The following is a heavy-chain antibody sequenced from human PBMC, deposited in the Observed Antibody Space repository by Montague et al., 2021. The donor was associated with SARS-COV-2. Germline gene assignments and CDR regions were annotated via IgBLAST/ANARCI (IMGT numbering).Heavy chain of an antibody. CDR2: LYITGST. CDR1: GGSISSYY. CDR3: ANIPTRLNTVRGVIDN. Sequence: SETLSLTCTVSGGSISSYYWSWIRQSAGRGLEWIGRLYITGSTNYNSALEGRVTMSVDTSRNQFYLKLTSVTAADTAVYYCANIPTRLNTVRGVIDNWGQGVLVTVSS. D-gene: IGHD3-10*01. J-gene: IGHJ4*02. V-gene: IGHV4-4*07.